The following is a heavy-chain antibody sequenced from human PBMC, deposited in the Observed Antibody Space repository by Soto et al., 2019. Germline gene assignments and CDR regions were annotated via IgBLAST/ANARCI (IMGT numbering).Heavy chain of an antibody. V-gene: IGHV1-46*04. CDR2: MNPSGDRT. CDR3: AGGSAYNGDDLEEDGFDV. CDR1: GYTFSSFY. J-gene: IGHJ3*01. Sequence: QVQLMQSGTEVKEPGASVNLSCKASGYTFSSFYIHWVRQAPGQGLEWVGIMNPSGDRTNYAQNLKGRVTMSNDTATSKVNVELRRLRSEVTAVDYCAGGSAYNGDDLEEDGFDVWGQGTMVTVSS. D-gene: IGHD5-12*01.